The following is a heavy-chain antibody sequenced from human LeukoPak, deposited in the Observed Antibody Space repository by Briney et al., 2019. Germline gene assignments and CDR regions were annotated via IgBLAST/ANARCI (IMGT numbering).Heavy chain of an antibody. CDR3: ATTARHCSDY. D-gene: IGHD6-6*01. CDR2: IYYSGSP. Sequence: SETLSLTCTVSGGSISSSSYYWGWVRQPPGKGLEWIVSIYYSGSPYSNPSLKSRVTISVDTSKNQFSLKLSSVPAADTAVYYCATTARHCSDYWGQGILVTVSS. J-gene: IGHJ4*02. CDR1: GGSISSSSYY. V-gene: IGHV4-39*01.